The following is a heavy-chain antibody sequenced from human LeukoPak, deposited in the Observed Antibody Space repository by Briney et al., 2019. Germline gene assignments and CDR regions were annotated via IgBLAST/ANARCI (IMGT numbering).Heavy chain of an antibody. CDR1: GGSITTDW. V-gene: IGHV4-4*02. CDR2: VYHSGTF. J-gene: IGHJ6*03. D-gene: IGHD3-16*01. CDR3: GRRGGWGRMDV. Sequence: SETLSLTCAVSGGSITTDWWSWVRRPPGGGLEWIGEVYHSGTFNYNPPLESRVSLSLDTSKNEFSLKLTSLTAADTATYYCGRRGGWGRMDVWGRGTTVTVSS.